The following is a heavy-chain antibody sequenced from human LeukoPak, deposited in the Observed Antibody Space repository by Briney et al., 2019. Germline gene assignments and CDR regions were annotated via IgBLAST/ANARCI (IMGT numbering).Heavy chain of an antibody. CDR2: IYYSGST. CDR1: GGSISSSSYY. CDR3: ARVDGIRRPYVLLWFGESPGAFDI. V-gene: IGHV4-39*07. Sequence: SETLSLTCTVSGGSISSSSYYWGWIRQPPGKGLEWIGSIYYSGSTYYNPSLKSRVTISVDTSKNQFSLKLSSVTAADTAVYYCARVDGIRRPYVLLWFGESPGAFDIWGQGTMVTVSS. J-gene: IGHJ3*02. D-gene: IGHD3-10*01.